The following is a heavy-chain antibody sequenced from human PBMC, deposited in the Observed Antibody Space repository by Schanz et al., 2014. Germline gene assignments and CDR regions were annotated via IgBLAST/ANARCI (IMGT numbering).Heavy chain of an antibody. CDR2: ISTSGST. CDR1: GGSISSDSYS. Sequence: QVQLQESGPGLVKPSETLSLTCTVSGGSISSDSYSWSWIRQPAGKGLEWIGRISTSGSTNYNPSLKSRLPFPLAPSNNHLSLKRGLLPAADTAVYYCARGRGDVATIFHYYYFFYMDVWSNRITVSASS. J-gene: IGHJ6*03. V-gene: IGHV4-61*02. CDR3: ARGRGDVATIFHYYYFFYMDV. D-gene: IGHD5-12*01.